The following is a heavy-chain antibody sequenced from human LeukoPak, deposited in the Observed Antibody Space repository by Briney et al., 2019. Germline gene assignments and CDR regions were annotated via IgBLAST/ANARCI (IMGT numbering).Heavy chain of an antibody. Sequence: GGSLRLSCTASGFTVSSNYMTWVRQAPGKGLECVSVIHSGGATYYADSVKGRFTISRDNSKNTLYLQMNSLRAEDTAVYYCAKTDYGDYSLVPIDYWGQGTLVTVSS. D-gene: IGHD4-17*01. J-gene: IGHJ4*02. CDR3: AKTDYGDYSLVPIDY. CDR1: GFTVSSNY. CDR2: IHSGGAT. V-gene: IGHV3-53*01.